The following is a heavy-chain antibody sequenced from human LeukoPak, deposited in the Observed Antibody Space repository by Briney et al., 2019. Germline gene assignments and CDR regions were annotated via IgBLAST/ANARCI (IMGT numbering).Heavy chain of an antibody. V-gene: IGHV3-30*03. D-gene: IGHD3-22*01. CDR1: GFSFSDYG. Sequence: GGSLRLSCGASGFSFSDYGMHWVRQAPGKGLEWVAVISYDGSNKYYADSVKGRFTISRDNSKNTLYLQMNSLRAEDTAVYYCASENYDSSGYSWFDPWGQGTLVTVSS. J-gene: IGHJ5*02. CDR3: ASENYDSSGYSWFDP. CDR2: ISYDGSNK.